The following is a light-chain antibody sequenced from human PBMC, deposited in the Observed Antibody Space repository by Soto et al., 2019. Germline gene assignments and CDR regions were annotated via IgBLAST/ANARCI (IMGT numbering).Light chain of an antibody. CDR2: GAS. Sequence: EIVLTEYSGNLSSFLGXGGTVSCXVSQSVSTCHLHWHKTPPGKAPRLPSHGASSRATGIPDRCSGSGSGTDFTLTISSLEPEDFAVYYCQQYGSSPLTFGGGTKVDIK. CDR3: QQYGSSPLT. V-gene: IGKV3-20*01. CDR1: QSVSTCH. J-gene: IGKJ4*01.